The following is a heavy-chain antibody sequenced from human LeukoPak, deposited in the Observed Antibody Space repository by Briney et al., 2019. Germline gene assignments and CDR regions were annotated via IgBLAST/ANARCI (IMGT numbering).Heavy chain of an antibody. D-gene: IGHD2-15*01. CDR1: GFTFSSYS. CDR2: ISSSSSYI. CDR3: ARARVVAAIDDWFDP. J-gene: IGHJ5*02. Sequence: GGSLRLSCAASGFTFSSYSMNWVRQAPGKGLEWVSSISSSSSYIYYADSVKGRFTISRDSAKNSLYLQMNSLRAEDTAVYYCARARVVAAIDDWFDPWGQGTLVTVSS. V-gene: IGHV3-21*01.